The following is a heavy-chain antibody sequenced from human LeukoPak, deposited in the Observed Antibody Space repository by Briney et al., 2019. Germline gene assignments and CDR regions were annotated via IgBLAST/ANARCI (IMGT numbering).Heavy chain of an antibody. CDR1: GFTFSNYA. D-gene: IGHD6-19*01. J-gene: IGHJ4*02. Sequence: GTSLRLSCAASGFTFSNYAVHWVRQAPGKGLEWVAVISYDGGTEYYADSVKGRFTISRDNSKNTLYLQMNSLRAEDTAVYYCARGSSKNQYTSGWYYDSRGQGTLVTVSS. CDR2: ISYDGGTE. CDR3: ARGSSKNQYTSGWYYDS. V-gene: IGHV3-30*04.